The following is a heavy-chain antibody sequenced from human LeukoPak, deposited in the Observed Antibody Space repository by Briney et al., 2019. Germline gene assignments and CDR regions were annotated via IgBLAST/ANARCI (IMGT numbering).Heavy chain of an antibody. CDR2: IIPIFGTA. CDR1: GGTFSSYA. Sequence: ASVKVSCKASGGTFSSYAISWVRQAPGQGLEWMGGIIPIFGTANYAQKFQGRVTITADESTRTVGMELRSLRFEDTAVYYCANSTSSYVMDVWGKGTTVTISS. V-gene: IGHV1-69*13. D-gene: IGHD2-15*01. J-gene: IGHJ6*04. CDR3: ANSTSSYVMDV.